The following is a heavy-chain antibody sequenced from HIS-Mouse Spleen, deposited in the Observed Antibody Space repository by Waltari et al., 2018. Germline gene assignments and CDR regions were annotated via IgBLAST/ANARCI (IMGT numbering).Heavy chain of an antibody. Sequence: QVQLVESGGGVVEPGRARRRSGAAVGVTFSSYAMHWVRQAPGKGLEWVAVISYDGSNKYYADSVKGRFTISRDNSKNTLYLQMNSLRAEDTAVYYCASHHIAALDYWGQGTLVTVSS. CDR1: GVTFSSYA. CDR2: ISYDGSNK. J-gene: IGHJ4*02. CDR3: ASHHIAALDY. V-gene: IGHV3-30-3*01. D-gene: IGHD6-6*01.